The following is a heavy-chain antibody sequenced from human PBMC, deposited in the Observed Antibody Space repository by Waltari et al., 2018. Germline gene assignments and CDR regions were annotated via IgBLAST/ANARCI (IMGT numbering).Heavy chain of an antibody. CDR2: ISWSGGRV. CDR3: MKDVNSNYEYWYGLDV. V-gene: IGHV3-9*01. Sequence: EVQLVESGGGLVQPRRSLRLSCAASGFTFDAYALHWVRQGPGKGLEWVSSISWSGGRVDDAASVKGPFTISRSNGKKSLYLQMNSLRFEDTALYYCMKDVNSNYEYWYGLDVWGQGTTVTVSS. CDR1: GFTFDAYA. J-gene: IGHJ6*02. D-gene: IGHD4-4*01.